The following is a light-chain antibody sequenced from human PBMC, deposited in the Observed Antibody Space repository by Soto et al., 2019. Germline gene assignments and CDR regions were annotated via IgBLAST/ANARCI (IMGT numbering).Light chain of an antibody. CDR2: GAS. CDR3: QKYNSAPLT. V-gene: IGKV3-11*01. J-gene: IGKJ4*01. CDR1: QSVSNF. Sequence: EIVLTQSPATLSLSPGKRATLSCRASQSVSNFLAWYQQKPGQPPRLLIYGASSRATGIQDRFSGSGSGTDFTLTIRSLQPEDVAAYYCQKYNSAPLTFGGGTKVDIK.